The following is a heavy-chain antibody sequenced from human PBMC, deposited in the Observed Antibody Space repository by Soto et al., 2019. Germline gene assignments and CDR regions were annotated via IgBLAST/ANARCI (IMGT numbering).Heavy chain of an antibody. V-gene: IGHV1-69*08. CDR3: ARDTTTFPYYYGMDV. CDR2: IIPLLAMT. D-gene: IGHD4-4*01. J-gene: IGHJ6*02. CDR1: RGTFSKYN. Sequence: QDQLVQSGAEVMKPGSSVKVSCETSRGTFSKYNINWVRQAPGQGLEWMGRIIPLLAMTNYAQKFQGRVTIAADRFTSTVYMELTSLRSEDTAVYYCARDTTTFPYYYGMDVWGQGTTVTVSS.